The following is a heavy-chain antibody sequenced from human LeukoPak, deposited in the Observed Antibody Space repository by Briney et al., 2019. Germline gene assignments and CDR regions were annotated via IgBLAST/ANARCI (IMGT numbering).Heavy chain of an antibody. Sequence: QSGGSLRLSCTASGFSFRTYNLHWVRQAPGKGLEWVAVISYDGSNKYYADFVKGRFTISRDNSKNTLYLQMNSLRAEDTAVYYCARGESSGWAFDYWGQGTLVTVSS. J-gene: IGHJ4*02. CDR1: GFSFRTYN. D-gene: IGHD6-19*01. CDR2: ISYDGSNK. CDR3: ARGESSGWAFDY. V-gene: IGHV3-30*19.